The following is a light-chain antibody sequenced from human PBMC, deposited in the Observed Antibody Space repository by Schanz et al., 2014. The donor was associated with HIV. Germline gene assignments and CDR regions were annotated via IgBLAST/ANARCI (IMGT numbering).Light chain of an antibody. CDR3: QSYDSSNHEV. V-gene: IGLV6-57*04. J-gene: IGLJ3*02. Sequence: NFMLTQPHSVSASPGKTVTISCTRSSGSIASNYVQWYQQRPGSAPSTVIYEDNQRPSGVPDRFSGSIDSSSNSASLTISGLKTEDEADYYCQSYDSSNHEVFGGGTQLTVL. CDR1: SGSIASNY. CDR2: EDN.